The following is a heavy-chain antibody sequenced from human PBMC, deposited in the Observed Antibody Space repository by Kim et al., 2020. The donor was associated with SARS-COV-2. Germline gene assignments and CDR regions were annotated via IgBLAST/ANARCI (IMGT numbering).Heavy chain of an antibody. V-gene: IGHV1-69*13. CDR1: GGTFSSYA. CDR2: IIPIFGTA. J-gene: IGHJ3*02. CDR3: AGEVPAAIRTESDDAFDI. D-gene: IGHD2-2*02. Sequence: SVKVSCKASGGTFSSYAISWVRQAPGQGLEWMGGIIPIFGTANYAQKFQGRVTITADESTSTAYMELSSLRSEDTAVYYCAGEVPAAIRTESDDAFDIWGQGTMVTVSS.